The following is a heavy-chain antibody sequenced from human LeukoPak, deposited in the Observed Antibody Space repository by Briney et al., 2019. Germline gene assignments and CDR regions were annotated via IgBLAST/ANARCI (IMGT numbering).Heavy chain of an antibody. J-gene: IGHJ4*02. V-gene: IGHV4-39*07. Sequence: SETLSLTCTVSGGSISTSSYYWGWVRQPPGKGLEWIGNIFYSGSTYYGPSPKSRVTISVDTSKNQFSLKLSSVTAADTAVYYCARARSGKWGFDYWGQGTLVTVSS. CDR1: GGSISTSSYY. CDR3: ARARSGKWGFDY. D-gene: IGHD1-26*01. CDR2: IFYSGST.